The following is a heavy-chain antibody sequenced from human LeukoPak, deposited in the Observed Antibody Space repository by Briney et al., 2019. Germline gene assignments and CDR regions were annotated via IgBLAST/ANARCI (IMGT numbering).Heavy chain of an antibody. V-gene: IGHV4-59*01. D-gene: IGHD4-17*01. Sequence: SETLSLTCTASGGSISNYYWSWIRQPPGKGLEWIGYIYYSGSTKYNPSLKSRGTISVDTSKSQISLKLSSVTAADTAVYYCATDKYMDGDYVGWTYWGQGALVTVSS. J-gene: IGHJ4*02. CDR3: ATDKYMDGDYVGWTY. CDR1: GGSISNYY. CDR2: IYYSGST.